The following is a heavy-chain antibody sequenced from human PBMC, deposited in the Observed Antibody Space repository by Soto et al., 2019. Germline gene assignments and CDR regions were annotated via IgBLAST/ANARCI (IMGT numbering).Heavy chain of an antibody. Sequence: ASVKVSCKASGYTFTGYYMHWVRQAPGQGLEWMGWINPNSGGTNYAQKFQGRVTTTRDTSISTAYMELSRLRSDDTAVYYCARDHHVVRGVNPSTPHYYYYYYGMDVWGQGTTVTVSS. J-gene: IGHJ6*02. D-gene: IGHD3-10*01. CDR2: INPNSGGT. V-gene: IGHV1-2*02. CDR1: GYTFTGYY. CDR3: ARDHHVVRGVNPSTPHYYYYYYGMDV.